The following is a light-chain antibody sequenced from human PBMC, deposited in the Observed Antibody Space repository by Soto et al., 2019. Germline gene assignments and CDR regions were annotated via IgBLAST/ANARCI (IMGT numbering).Light chain of an antibody. J-gene: IGKJ1*01. CDR1: QAVPNN. Sequence: DIHLTQSPSFLSASVGDRVTITCRPSQAVPNNMAWYQQKPGKPPKLLIYEESTLHSGVPSRFSGRKSGPQFTLTIDSLQPEDFATYYCQQYNSYSLTFGQGTKVDIK. CDR3: QQYNSYSLT. CDR2: EES. V-gene: IGKV1-9*01.